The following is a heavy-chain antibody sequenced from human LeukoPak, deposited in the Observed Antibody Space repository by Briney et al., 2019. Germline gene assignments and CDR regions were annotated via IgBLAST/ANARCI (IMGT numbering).Heavy chain of an antibody. CDR2: INPKSGDT. V-gene: IGHV1-2*02. Sequence: ASVMVCCKTSGYTFTGYYIYWVRQAPGQGLEWMGWINPKSGDTNYAQKFYGRVTMTRDTSISTAYMELSSLRSDDTAVYYCVRDSGAIWGQGTMVTVSS. J-gene: IGHJ3*02. CDR3: VRDSGAI. CDR1: GYTFTGYY. D-gene: IGHD3-10*01.